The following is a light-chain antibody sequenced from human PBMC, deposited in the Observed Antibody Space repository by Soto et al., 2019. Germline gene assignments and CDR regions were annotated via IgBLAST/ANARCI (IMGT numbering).Light chain of an antibody. Sequence: QSALTQPRSVSGSPGQSVTISCTGTSSDIGSYNRVSWFQQPPGEAPKLIIYDVTKRPSGVPDRFSGSKSGNTACLTISGLQAEDEADYYCCSHADTYTLVFGGGTKLTVL. CDR3: CSHADTYTLV. J-gene: IGLJ2*01. V-gene: IGLV2-11*01. CDR1: SSDIGSYNR. CDR2: DVT.